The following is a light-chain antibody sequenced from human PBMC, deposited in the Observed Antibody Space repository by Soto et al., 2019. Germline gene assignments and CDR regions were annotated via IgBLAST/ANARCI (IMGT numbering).Light chain of an antibody. CDR2: WSD. V-gene: IGLV1-47*01. Sequence: QSVLTQPPSASGTPGQRVTISCSGRTSNIGSNYVYWYQQLPGTAPKLLIYWSDQRPSGAPDRCSGSKSGTSAPLAISGLRYEDEADYYCAAWDNNLSAEVFGGGTKLTVL. CDR1: TSNIGSNY. CDR3: AAWDNNLSAEV. J-gene: IGLJ2*01.